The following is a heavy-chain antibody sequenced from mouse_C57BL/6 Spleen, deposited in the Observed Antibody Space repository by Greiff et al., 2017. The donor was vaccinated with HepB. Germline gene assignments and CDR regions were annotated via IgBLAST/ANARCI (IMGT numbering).Heavy chain of an antibody. CDR1: GYSITSGYY. Sequence: EVQLQESGPGLVKPSQSLSLTCSVTGYSITSGYYWNWIRQFPGNKLEWMGYISYDGSNNYNPSLKNRISITRDTSKNQFFLKLNSVTTEDTATYYCGGTADYSNYAFAYWGQGTLVTVSA. D-gene: IGHD2-5*01. CDR3: GGTADYSNYAFAY. V-gene: IGHV3-6*01. J-gene: IGHJ3*01. CDR2: ISYDGSN.